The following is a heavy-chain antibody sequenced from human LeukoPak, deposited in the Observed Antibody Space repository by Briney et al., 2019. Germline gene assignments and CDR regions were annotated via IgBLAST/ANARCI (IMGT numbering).Heavy chain of an antibody. J-gene: IGHJ4*02. CDR3: ARTSRDDY. CDR1: GFTVNNAW. Sequence: GGSLRLSCAASGFTVNNAWMNWVRQAPGKGLEWVSYISSSSSTIYYADSVKGRFTISRDNAKNSLYLQMNSLRAEDTAVYYCARTSRDDYWGQGTLVTVSS. CDR2: ISSSSSTI. V-gene: IGHV3-48*01.